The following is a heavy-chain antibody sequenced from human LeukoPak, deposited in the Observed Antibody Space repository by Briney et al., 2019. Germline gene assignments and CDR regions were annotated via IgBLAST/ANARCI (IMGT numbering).Heavy chain of an antibody. Sequence: SETLSLTCTVSGGSISSGSYYWGWIRQPPGKGLEWIGRISTSGSTNYNPSLKSRVTLSLDTSKNQFSLKLSSVTAADTAMYYCAREGDDTMTGRLFNSWGQGTLVTVSS. D-gene: IGHD3-9*01. CDR1: GGSISSGSYY. V-gene: IGHV4-61*02. CDR3: AREGDDTMTGRLFNS. CDR2: ISTSGST. J-gene: IGHJ4*02.